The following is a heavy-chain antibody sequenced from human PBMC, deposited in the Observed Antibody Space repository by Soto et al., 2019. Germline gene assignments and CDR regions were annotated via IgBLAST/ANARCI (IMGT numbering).Heavy chain of an antibody. Sequence: SETLSLTCAVSGASLSSMNWWSWVRQTTGRGLEWIGRVFHSGRTNYNPSLKSRVTISMDTSKNQFSLKLSSVTAADTAVYYCARLEGLATISYYFDFWGQGAQVTVSS. V-gene: IGHV4-4*02. CDR3: ARLEGLATISYYFDF. CDR1: GASLSSMNW. D-gene: IGHD3-9*01. J-gene: IGHJ4*02. CDR2: VFHSGRT.